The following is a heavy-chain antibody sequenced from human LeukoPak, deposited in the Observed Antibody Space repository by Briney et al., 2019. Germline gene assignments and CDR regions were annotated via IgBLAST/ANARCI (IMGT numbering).Heavy chain of an antibody. CDR3: ARYGLTAALDF. CDR1: GFIFSNYE. Sequence: GGSLRLSCAVSGFIFSNYEMNWVRQAPGKGLEWVANIKPDGSEKFHVDSVKGRFTISRDNSKSSLSLQMNSLRAEDTAVYYCARYGLTAALDFWGQGTLVTVSS. CDR2: IKPDGSEK. J-gene: IGHJ4*02. V-gene: IGHV3-7*01. D-gene: IGHD2-21*02.